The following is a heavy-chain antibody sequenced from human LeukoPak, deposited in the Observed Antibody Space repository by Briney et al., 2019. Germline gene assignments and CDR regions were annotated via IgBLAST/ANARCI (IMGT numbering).Heavy chain of an antibody. CDR2: ISSSSSTI. CDR3: ARENIVGSTWGDIDY. V-gene: IGHV3-48*01. Sequence: GGSLRLSCAASGFTLSNSMKWVRQAPGKGLEWVSYISSSSSTILYADSVKGRFTISRDNAKNSLYLQMNSLRAEDTAVYYCARENIVGSTWGDIDYWGQGTLVTVSS. CDR1: GFTLSNS. D-gene: IGHD1-26*01. J-gene: IGHJ4*02.